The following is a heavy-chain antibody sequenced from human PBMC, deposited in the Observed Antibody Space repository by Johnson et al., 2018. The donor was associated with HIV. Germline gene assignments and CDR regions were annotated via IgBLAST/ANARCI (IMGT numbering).Heavy chain of an antibody. CDR2: ISSSGSTI. D-gene: IGHD6-13*01. J-gene: IGHJ3*02. V-gene: IGHV3-11*01. CDR3: NTDLAAVGSGAFDI. Sequence: QVQLVESGGGLVKPGGSLRLSCAASGFTFSDYYISWIRQAPGKGLEWVSYISSSGSTIYYADSVKGRFTIYRDNAKNSLYLQMNSLKIEDTAVYYCNTDLAAVGSGAFDIWGQGTMVTVSS. CDR1: GFTFSDYY.